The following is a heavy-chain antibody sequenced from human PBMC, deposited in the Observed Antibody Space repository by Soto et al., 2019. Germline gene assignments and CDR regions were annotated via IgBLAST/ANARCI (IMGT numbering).Heavy chain of an antibody. CDR2: NVVGSGNT. Sequence: SVKVSCKASGFPCTSFSMQWVRQARGQRLEWIGWNVVGSGNTNYAQKFQERVTITSDMSTSTAYMELSSLRSEDTAVYYCAAGTYYDSSGYSYDYWGQGTLVSVSS. CDR1: GFPCTSFS. V-gene: IGHV1-58*02. CDR3: AAGTYYDSSGYSYDY. D-gene: IGHD3-22*01. J-gene: IGHJ4*02.